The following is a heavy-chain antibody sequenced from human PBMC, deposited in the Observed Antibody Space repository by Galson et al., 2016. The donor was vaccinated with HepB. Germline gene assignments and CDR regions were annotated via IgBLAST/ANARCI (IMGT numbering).Heavy chain of an antibody. Sequence: ETLSLTCTVSGASIRNYYWSWMRQPPGKGLECIGHINYRGTTKYNPSLESRVTISVDTSKNQFSLKLTSVTAADTAVYYCSRGGTDWGTLVGQGDDFYDIWGQGTMVTVSS. CDR2: INYRGTT. D-gene: IGHD3-3*01. J-gene: IGHJ3*02. CDR1: GASIRNYY. CDR3: SRGGTDWGTLVGQGDDFYDI. V-gene: IGHV4-59*01.